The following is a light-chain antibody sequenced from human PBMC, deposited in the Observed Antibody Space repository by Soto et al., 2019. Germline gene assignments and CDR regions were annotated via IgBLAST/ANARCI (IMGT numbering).Light chain of an antibody. CDR3: QQYKSFSLT. CDR2: KTS. V-gene: IGKV1-5*03. J-gene: IGKJ4*01. CDR1: QSISSW. Sequence: DIQMTQSPSTLSASVGDRVTITCRASQSISSWLAWYQQKPGKAPKLLIYKTSNLESGVPSRFSGSGSGTEFSLTISSLQPDDFATYYCQQYKSFSLTFGRGTRVEVK.